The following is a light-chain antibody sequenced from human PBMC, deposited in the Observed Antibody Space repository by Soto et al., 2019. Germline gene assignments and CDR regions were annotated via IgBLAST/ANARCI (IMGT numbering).Light chain of an antibody. CDR1: QSVSSH. V-gene: IGKV3-11*01. CDR2: DAS. J-gene: IGKJ5*01. Sequence: EIVLAQSPATPSLSPGERANPSCRASQSVSSHLAWFQQRPGQAPRLLIYDASNRATGIPARFSGRGSGTDFTLTISSLEPEDFAVYYCQQRSSAITFGQGTRLEIK. CDR3: QQRSSAIT.